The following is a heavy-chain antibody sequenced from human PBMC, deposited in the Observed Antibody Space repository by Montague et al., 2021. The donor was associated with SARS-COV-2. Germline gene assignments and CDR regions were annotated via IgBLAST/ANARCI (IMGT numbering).Heavy chain of an antibody. CDR3: ARLYGSSFDY. J-gene: IGHJ4*02. V-gene: IGHV4-39*01. CDR1: GGSVSRISSH. D-gene: IGHD4-17*01. CDR2: FHYAGGN. Sequence: SETLSLTCTVSGGSVSRISSHWGWIRQPPGKGLECIGSFHYAGGNQYNPSLKSRVTISVDTSNDQFSLKMNSVTAADTAVYFCARLYGSSFDYWGQGTLVTVSS.